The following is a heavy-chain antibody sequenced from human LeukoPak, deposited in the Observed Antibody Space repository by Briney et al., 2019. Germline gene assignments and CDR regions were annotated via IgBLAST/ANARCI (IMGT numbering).Heavy chain of an antibody. V-gene: IGHV3-66*01. CDR1: VLILSSNY. CDR3: ACSGPYSNGGVMTDY. CDR2: IYRDGNA. J-gene: IGHJ4*02. D-gene: IGHD6-19*01. Sequence: GGSLRLSCAASVLILSSNYMNWVRQAPGKGLEWGSIIYRDGNANYADSVKGRFTISRDNSKNTLSLQMNSLRAEDTAVYYCACSGPYSNGGVMTDYWGQGTLVTVSS.